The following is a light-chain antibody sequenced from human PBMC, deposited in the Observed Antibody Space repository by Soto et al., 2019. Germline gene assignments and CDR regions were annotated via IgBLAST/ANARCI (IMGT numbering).Light chain of an antibody. CDR1: QSVSRSY. CDR2: GAS. CDR3: LRHGSSPPT. V-gene: IGKV3-20*01. Sequence: EIVLTKSPGTLSLSPGERATLSCGASQSVSRSYLAWYQHKPGQAPRLLIYGASSKATGIPDRFSGSGSGTDFTLTISSLQPEDFAVDYCLRHGSSPPTFGGGTKVEI. J-gene: IGKJ4*01.